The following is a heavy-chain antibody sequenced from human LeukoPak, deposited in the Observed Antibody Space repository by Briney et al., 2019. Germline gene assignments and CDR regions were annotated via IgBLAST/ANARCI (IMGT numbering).Heavy chain of an antibody. D-gene: IGHD4-23*01. CDR2: INPNSGGT. V-gene: IGHV1-2*02. CDR3: ASAGATVVTWGMDV. CDR1: GYTFTTYY. Sequence: ASVKVSCKASGYTFTTYYIHWVRQAPGQGLEWMGWINPNSGGTNYAQKFQGRVTMTRDTSISTAYMELSRLRSDDTAVYYCASAGATVVTWGMDVWGQGTTVTVSS. J-gene: IGHJ6*02.